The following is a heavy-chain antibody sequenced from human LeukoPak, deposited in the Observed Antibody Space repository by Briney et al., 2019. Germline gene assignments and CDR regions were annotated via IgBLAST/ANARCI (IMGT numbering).Heavy chain of an antibody. Sequence: SETLSLTCTVSGGSISSYYWSWLRQPAGKGLEWIGRIYTSGSTNYNPSLKSRVTMSVDTSKNQFSLKLSSVTAADTAVYYCARGDYYGSGSYGYYYYMDVWGKGTTVTVSS. CDR2: IYTSGST. D-gene: IGHD3-10*01. CDR3: ARGDYYGSGSYGYYYYMDV. V-gene: IGHV4-4*07. CDR1: GGSISSYY. J-gene: IGHJ6*03.